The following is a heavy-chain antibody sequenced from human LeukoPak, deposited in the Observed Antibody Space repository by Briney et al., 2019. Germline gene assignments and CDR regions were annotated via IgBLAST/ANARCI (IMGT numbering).Heavy chain of an antibody. CDR1: GFTFSGSA. Sequence: GGSLKLSCAASGFTFSGSAVHWVRQASGKGLEWVGRIRSKANNYATEYIASVKGRFTISRDDSKNMSYLQMNSLKTEDTAVYYCTRYSAAAGPDWXQGTLVTVSS. D-gene: IGHD6-13*01. J-gene: IGHJ4*02. V-gene: IGHV3-73*01. CDR2: IRSKANNYAT. CDR3: TRYSAAAGPD.